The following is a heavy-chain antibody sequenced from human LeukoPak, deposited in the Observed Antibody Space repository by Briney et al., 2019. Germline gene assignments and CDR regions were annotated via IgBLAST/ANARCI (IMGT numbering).Heavy chain of an antibody. CDR2: IIPIFGTA. V-gene: IGHV1-69*05. J-gene: IGHJ4*02. CDR3: ARVIFRAYCGGDCYPL. CDR1: GGTFSSYA. Sequence: GASVKVSCKASGGTFSSYAISWVRQAPGQGPEWMGRIIPIFGTANYAQKFQGRVTITTDESTSTAYMELSSLRSEDTAVYYCARVIFRAYCGGDCYPLWGQGTLVTVSS. D-gene: IGHD2-21*02.